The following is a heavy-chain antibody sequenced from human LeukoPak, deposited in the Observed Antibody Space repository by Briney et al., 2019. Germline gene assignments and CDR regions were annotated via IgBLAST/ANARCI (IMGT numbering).Heavy chain of an antibody. CDR3: ARNNWGIDD. J-gene: IGHJ4*02. CDR2: INNDGSDT. V-gene: IGHV3-74*01. CDR1: GFKFSNHW. D-gene: IGHD7-27*01. Sequence: PGGSLRLSCAASGFKFSNHWMHWVHQSPGKGLVWVARINNDGSDTSHADSVEGRFTISRDNAENTLYLQMNSLRVEDTAMYFCARNNWGIDDWGQGTLVTVSS.